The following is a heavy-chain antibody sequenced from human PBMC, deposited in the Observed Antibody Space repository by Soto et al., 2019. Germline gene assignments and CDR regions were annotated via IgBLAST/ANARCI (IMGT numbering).Heavy chain of an antibody. J-gene: IGHJ4*02. Sequence: QVQLVQSGGGVVRPGRSLRLSCAVSGFTFSSYGMHWVRQAPGKGLEWVAVISYDGSNQYYADSVKGRFTISRDNXXNTLYLQMNSLRTEDTAMYYCAKDQAARWWEGMGDWGQGTLVTVSS. CDR2: ISYDGSNQ. CDR1: GFTFSSYG. D-gene: IGHD1-26*01. V-gene: IGHV3-30*18. CDR3: AKDQAARWWEGMGD.